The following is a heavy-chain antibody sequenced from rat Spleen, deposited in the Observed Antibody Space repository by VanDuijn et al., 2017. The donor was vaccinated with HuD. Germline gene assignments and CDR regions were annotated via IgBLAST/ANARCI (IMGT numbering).Heavy chain of an antibody. CDR1: GFTFSDYY. CDR3: AVAGYGY. D-gene: IGHD4-3*01. Sequence: EVQLVESGGGLVQPGRSLKLSCAASGFTFSDYYMAWVRQAPKKGLEWVASIRYESSSTYYGDSVKGRFTISRDNAKSTLYLQMNSLRSEDKATYYCAVAGYGYWGQGIMVTVSS. V-gene: IGHV5-22*01. J-gene: IGHJ2*01. CDR2: IRYESSST.